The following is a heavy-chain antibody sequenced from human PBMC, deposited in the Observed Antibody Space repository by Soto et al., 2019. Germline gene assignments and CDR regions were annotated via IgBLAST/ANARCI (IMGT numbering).Heavy chain of an antibody. Sequence: EVQLVESGGGLVQPGGSLRLSCAASGFTFSSYWMSWVRQAPGKGLEWVANIKQDGSEKYYVDSVKGRFTISRDNAKNALFLKMNSPRAEDTAVYYCARVRSGYDWSDYWGQGTLVSVSS. D-gene: IGHD5-12*01. CDR1: GFTFSSYW. V-gene: IGHV3-7*01. J-gene: IGHJ4*02. CDR3: ARVRSGYDWSDY. CDR2: IKQDGSEK.